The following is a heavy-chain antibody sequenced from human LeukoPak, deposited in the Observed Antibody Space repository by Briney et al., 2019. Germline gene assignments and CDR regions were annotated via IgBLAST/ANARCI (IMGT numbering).Heavy chain of an antibody. CDR1: GFAFSSHS. V-gene: IGHV3-21*01. CDR3: ARDLNDNSGH. CDR2: ISSGSDHI. Sequence: GGSLRLSCVASGFAFSSHSMNWVRQAPGKGLEWVASISSGSDHIYYADSVKGRFTISRDNARNSLYLQMNSLRAEDTAVYYCARDLNDNSGHWGQGTLVTVSS. D-gene: IGHD3-22*01. J-gene: IGHJ4*02.